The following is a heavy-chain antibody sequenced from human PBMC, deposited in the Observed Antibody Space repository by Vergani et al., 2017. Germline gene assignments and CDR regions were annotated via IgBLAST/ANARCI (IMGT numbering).Heavy chain of an antibody. D-gene: IGHD3-16*01. CDR2: ISYDGSSK. V-gene: IGHV3-30*03. CDR3: ARDLGSLGFDY. J-gene: IGHJ4*02. CDR1: GFTFDDYG. Sequence: VQLVESGGGLVKPGGSLRLSCAASGFTFDDYGMSWVRQAPGKGLEWVAVISYDGSSKYYADSVKGRFTISRDNSKHTLYLQMNSLRAEDTAVYYCARDLGSLGFDYWGQGTLVTVSS.